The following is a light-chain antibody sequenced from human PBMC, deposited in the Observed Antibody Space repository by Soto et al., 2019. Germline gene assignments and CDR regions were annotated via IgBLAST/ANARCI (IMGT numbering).Light chain of an antibody. CDR1: SSNIGAGYD. CDR3: QSYDISLSVSVI. V-gene: IGLV1-40*01. Sequence: QSVLTQPPSVSGAPGQRVTISCTGSSSNIGAGYDVQWYQQLPGAAPNLLIFGNSTRPSGVPDRFSGSRSGTSASLAITGLQAEDEAAYFCQSYDISLSVSVIFGGGTQLTVL. CDR2: GNS. J-gene: IGLJ2*01.